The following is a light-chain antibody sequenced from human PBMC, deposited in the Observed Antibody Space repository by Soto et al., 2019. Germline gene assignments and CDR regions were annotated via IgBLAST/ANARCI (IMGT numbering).Light chain of an antibody. CDR3: QQRSNWPST. CDR1: QSVSSY. CDR2: DAS. Sequence: EIVLTQSPATLSLSPGVRAALSCRASQSVSSYLAWYQQKPGQAPRLLIYDASKRAPGIPARFTGSGSGTDFTLTISSLEPEDFAVYFCQQRSNWPSTFGGGTKVEI. V-gene: IGKV3-11*01. J-gene: IGKJ4*01.